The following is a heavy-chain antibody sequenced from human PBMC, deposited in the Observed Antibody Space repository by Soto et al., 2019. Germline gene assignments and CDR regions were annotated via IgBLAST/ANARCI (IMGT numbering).Heavy chain of an antibody. CDR3: ARDGPIAAAGNNWFDP. J-gene: IGHJ5*02. CDR2: ISDDGDNR. D-gene: IGHD6-13*01. Sequence: QVQLVESGGDVVQLGRPLRLPCTAPGFTLITITMHWVGKPQGKGREWLAFISDDGDNRYYAESVRGRFTISRDNSKNTLYLQMDSLRPEDTAVYYCARDGPIAAAGNNWFDPWGQGTLVTVSS. V-gene: IGHV3-30-3*01. CDR1: GFTLITIT.